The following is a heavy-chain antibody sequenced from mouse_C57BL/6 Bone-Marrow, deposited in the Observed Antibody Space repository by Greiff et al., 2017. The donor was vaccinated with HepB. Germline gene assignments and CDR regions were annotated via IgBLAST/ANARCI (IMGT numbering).Heavy chain of an antibody. V-gene: IGHV3-6*01. J-gene: IGHJ3*01. CDR3: ARGPRGGFAY. CDR1: GYSITSGYY. Sequence: EVKLMESGPGLVKPSQSLSLTCSVTGYSITSGYYWNWIRQFPGNKLEWMGYISYDGSNNYNPSLKNRISITRDTSKNQFFLKLNSVTTEDTATYYCARGPRGGFAYWGQGTLVTVSA. CDR2: ISYDGSN.